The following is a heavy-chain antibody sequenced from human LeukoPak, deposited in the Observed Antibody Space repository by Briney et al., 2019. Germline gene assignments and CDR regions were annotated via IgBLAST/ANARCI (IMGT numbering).Heavy chain of an antibody. J-gene: IGHJ4*01. CDR3: ARDMDNYYVSIDY. D-gene: IGHD1-26*01. Sequence: GGSLRLSCAAPGFTFSLYWMSWVRQVPGKGLEWLANIKPDGIETYHVDSVRGRFTISRDNARNSLYLQMNSVRAEDTGVYYCARDMDNYYVSIDYWGHGTLVTVSS. CDR2: IKPDGIET. V-gene: IGHV3-7*01. CDR1: GFTFSLYW.